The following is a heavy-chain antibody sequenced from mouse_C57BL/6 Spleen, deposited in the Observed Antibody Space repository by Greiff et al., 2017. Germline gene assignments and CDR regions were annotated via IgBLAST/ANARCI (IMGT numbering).Heavy chain of an antibody. Sequence: VQLQQPGAELVRPGSSVKLSCKASGYTFTSYWMDWVKQRPGQGLEWIGNIYPSDSETHYNQKFKDKATLTVDKSSSTAYMQLSSLTSEDSAVYYCARRRGDGNYYYAMDYWGQGTSVTVSS. V-gene: IGHV1-61*01. J-gene: IGHJ4*01. D-gene: IGHD2-1*01. CDR2: IYPSDSET. CDR1: GYTFTSYW. CDR3: ARRRGDGNYYYAMDY.